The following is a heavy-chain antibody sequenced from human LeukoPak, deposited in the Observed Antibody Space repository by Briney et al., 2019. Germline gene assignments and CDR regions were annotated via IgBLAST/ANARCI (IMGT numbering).Heavy chain of an antibody. CDR3: ARSDEGDYGDYSGMDV. CDR2: IIPIFGTA. V-gene: IGHV1-69*13. D-gene: IGHD4-17*01. J-gene: IGHJ6*02. Sequence: SVKVSCKASGGTFSSYAISWVRRAPGQGLEWMGGIIPIFGTANYAQKFQGRVTITADESTSTAYMELSSLRSEDTAVYYCARSDEGDYGDYSGMDVWGQGTTVTVSS. CDR1: GGTFSSYA.